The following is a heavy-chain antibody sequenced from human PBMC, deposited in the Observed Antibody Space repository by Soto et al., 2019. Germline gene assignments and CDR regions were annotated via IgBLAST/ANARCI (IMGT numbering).Heavy chain of an antibody. CDR1: GGSVTSGSYY. Sequence: PSETLSLTCTVSGGSVTSGSYYWILIRQPPGKGLEWIGYIYYSGSTNYNPSLKSRVTISVDTSKNQISLKLSSVTAADTAVYYCARDQGIAVAVFDYWGQGTLVTVS. J-gene: IGHJ4*02. CDR3: ARDQGIAVAVFDY. CDR2: IYYSGST. D-gene: IGHD6-19*01. V-gene: IGHV4-61*01.